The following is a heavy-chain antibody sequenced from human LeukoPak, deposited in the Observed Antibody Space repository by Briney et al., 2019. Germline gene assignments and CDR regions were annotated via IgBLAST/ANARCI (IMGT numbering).Heavy chain of an antibody. V-gene: IGHV3-23*01. D-gene: IGHD3-9*01. CDR2: INDAGRTT. J-gene: IGHJ4*02. CDR1: GFTFNTYA. Sequence: PGGSLRLSCATSGFTFNTYAMNWVRQAPGKGLEWVSTINDAGRTTYYADSVKGRFTIFRDNSKNTVYLQMNNLRAEDTALYYCTNQPILAGSIDYWGQGTLVTVSS. CDR3: TNQPILAGSIDY.